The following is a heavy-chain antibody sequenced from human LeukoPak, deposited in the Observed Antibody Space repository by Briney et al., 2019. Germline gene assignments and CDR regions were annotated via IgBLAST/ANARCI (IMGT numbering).Heavy chain of an antibody. J-gene: IGHJ5*02. CDR3: ARRAIGFDP. Sequence: SQTLSLTCTVSGGSISSGGYYWSWIRQHPGKGLEWIGYIYYSGSTNYNPSLKSRVTMSVDTSKSQFSLNLNSVTAADTAVYYCARRAIGFDPWGQGTLVTVSS. CDR1: GGSISSGGYY. CDR2: IYYSGST. V-gene: IGHV4-31*03. D-gene: IGHD1-1*01.